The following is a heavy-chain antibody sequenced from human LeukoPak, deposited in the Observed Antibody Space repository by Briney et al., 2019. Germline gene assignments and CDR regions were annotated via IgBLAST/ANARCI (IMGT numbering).Heavy chain of an antibody. CDR1: GGSFSGYY. Sequence: SGTLSLTCAVYGGSFSGYYWSWIRQPPGKGLEWIGEINHSGSTNYNPSLKSRVTVSVDTSKNQFSLKLSSVTAADTAVYYCAGGPHYYDSSGFVSDYWGQGTLVTVSS. D-gene: IGHD3-22*01. CDR2: INHSGST. V-gene: IGHV4-34*01. J-gene: IGHJ4*02. CDR3: AGGPHYYDSSGFVSDY.